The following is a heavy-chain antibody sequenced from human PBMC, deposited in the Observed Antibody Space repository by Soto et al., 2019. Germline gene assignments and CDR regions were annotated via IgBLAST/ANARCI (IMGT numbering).Heavy chain of an antibody. D-gene: IGHD1-20*01. Sequence: QVQLVQSGAEVKKPGSSVKVSCKASGGTFSSYAISWVRQAPGQGLEWMGGIILIFGTANYAQKFQGRVTITADESTSTAYMELSSLRSEDTAVYYCARDRYNWNPHVSYYYYGMDVWGQGTTVTVSS. V-gene: IGHV1-69*01. CDR3: ARDRYNWNPHVSYYYYGMDV. CDR1: GGTFSSYA. CDR2: IILIFGTA. J-gene: IGHJ6*02.